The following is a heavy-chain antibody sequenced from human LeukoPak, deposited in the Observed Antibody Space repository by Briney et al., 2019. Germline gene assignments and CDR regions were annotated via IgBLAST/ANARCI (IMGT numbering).Heavy chain of an antibody. V-gene: IGHV4-34*01. Sequence: PSETLSLTCAVYGGSFSGYYWSWIRQPPGKGLEWIGQINHSGSTNYNPSLKSRVTMSVDTSKNQFSLKLSSVTAADTALYYCARAYYDILTGYYTNSFDIWGQGTMGTVSA. CDR1: GGSFSGYY. CDR2: INHSGST. CDR3: ARAYYDILTGYYTNSFDI. D-gene: IGHD3-9*01. J-gene: IGHJ3*02.